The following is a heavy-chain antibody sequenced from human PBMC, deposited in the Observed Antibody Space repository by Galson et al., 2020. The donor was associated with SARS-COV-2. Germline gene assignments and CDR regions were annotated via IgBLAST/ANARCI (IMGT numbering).Heavy chain of an antibody. CDR1: GFTFSSYG. J-gene: IGHJ4*02. D-gene: IGHD2-15*01. CDR2: IWYDGSNK. Sequence: GGSLRLSCAASGFTFSSYGMHWVRQAPVKGLEWVAVIWYDGSNKYYADSVKGRFTISRDNSKNTLYLQMNSLRAEDTAVYYCAKDQGLMVAATVYCFAYWGQGTLFPVAS. CDR3: AKDQGLMVAATVYCFAY. V-gene: IGHV3-33*06.